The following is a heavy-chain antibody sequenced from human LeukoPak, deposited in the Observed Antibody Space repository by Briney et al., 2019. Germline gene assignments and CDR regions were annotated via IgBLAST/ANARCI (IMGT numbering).Heavy chain of an antibody. V-gene: IGHV4-59*01. Sequence: PSETLSLTCTISGDSIDDSYWSWIRQSPGKGLEWIGYISYSGSTNYNPSLKSRVTISLDTSKNQFSLSLRSVTAADTAVYSCATMTTVTMYSYYFDSWGQGTLVTVS. D-gene: IGHD4-11*01. CDR3: ATMTTVTMYSYYFDS. CDR2: ISYSGST. J-gene: IGHJ4*02. CDR1: GDSIDDSY.